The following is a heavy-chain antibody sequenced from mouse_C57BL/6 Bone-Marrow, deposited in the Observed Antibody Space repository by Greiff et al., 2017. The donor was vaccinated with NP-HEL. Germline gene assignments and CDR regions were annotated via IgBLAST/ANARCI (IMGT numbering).Heavy chain of an antibody. CDR3: ASYLYFEG. Sequence: QVQLKESGPGLVQPSQSLSITCTVSGFSLTSYGVHWVRQSPGKGLEWLGVIWSGGSTDYNAAFISRLSISKDNSKCQVFFKMNSLQADDTAIYYCASYLYFEGWGTGTTVTVSS. D-gene: IGHD5-1*01. CDR1: GFSLTSYG. CDR2: IWSGGST. J-gene: IGHJ1*03. V-gene: IGHV2-2*01.